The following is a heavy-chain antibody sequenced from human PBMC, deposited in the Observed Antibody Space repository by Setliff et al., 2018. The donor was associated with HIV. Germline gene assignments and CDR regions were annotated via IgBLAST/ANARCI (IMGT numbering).Heavy chain of an antibody. CDR3: ARVNRGSSTTWPAFYYYYMDV. CDR1: GGTINSGGYY. CDR2: IYHRGNT. D-gene: IGHD2-2*01. J-gene: IGHJ6*03. V-gene: IGHV4-31*03. Sequence: PSETLSLTCTVSGGTINSGGYYWSWIRQHPGKGLEWIGFIYHRGNTHYNSALKSRLTISVDTSRNQFSLKLSSVTAADTAVYYCARVNRGSSTTWPAFYYYYMDVWGKGTTVTVSS.